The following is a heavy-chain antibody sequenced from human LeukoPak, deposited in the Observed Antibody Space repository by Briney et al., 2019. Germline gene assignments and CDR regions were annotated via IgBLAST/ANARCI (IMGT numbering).Heavy chain of an antibody. D-gene: IGHD3-16*01. CDR1: GGSISSSNW. CDR2: IYHSGST. V-gene: IGHV4-4*02. Sequence: PSETLSLTCAVSGGSISSSNWWSWVRQPPGKGLEWIGEIYHSGSTNYNPSLKSRVTISVDKSKNQFSLKLSSVTAADTAVYYCARDVGQRHYYFDYWGQGTLVTVSS. J-gene: IGHJ4*02. CDR3: ARDVGQRHYYFDY.